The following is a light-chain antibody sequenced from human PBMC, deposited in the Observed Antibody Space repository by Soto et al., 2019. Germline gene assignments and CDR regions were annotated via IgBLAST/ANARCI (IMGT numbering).Light chain of an antibody. CDR3: QQYGSFSLT. Sequence: EIVLTQSPGTLSLSPGERATLSSRASQSVSSSYLAWYQQKPGQAPRLLIYGASSRATGIPDRFSGSGSGTDFTLTISRLEPEDFAVYYCQQYGSFSLTFGGGTKVEIK. J-gene: IGKJ4*01. V-gene: IGKV3-20*01. CDR2: GAS. CDR1: QSVSSSY.